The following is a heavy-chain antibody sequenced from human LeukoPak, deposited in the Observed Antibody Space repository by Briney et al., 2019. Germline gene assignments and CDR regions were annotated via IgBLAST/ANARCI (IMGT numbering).Heavy chain of an antibody. CDR1: GYTFTGYY. J-gene: IGHJ4*02. V-gene: IGHV1-2*02. Sequence: ASVKVSCKASGYTFTGYYMHWVRQAPGQGPEWMGWINPNSGGTNYAQKFQGRVTMTRDTSISTAYMELRSLRSDDTAVYYCARVTRYCSSTSCYGSGYFDYWGQGTLVTVSS. CDR3: ARVTRYCSSTSCYGSGYFDY. CDR2: INPNSGGT. D-gene: IGHD2-2*01.